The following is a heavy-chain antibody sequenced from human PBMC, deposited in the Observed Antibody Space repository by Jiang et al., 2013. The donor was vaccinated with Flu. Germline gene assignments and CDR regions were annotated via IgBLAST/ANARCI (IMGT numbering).Heavy chain of an antibody. CDR1: GYTFTGYY. V-gene: IGHV1-2*04. Sequence: SGAEVKKPGASVKVSCKASGYTFTGYYMHWVRQAPGQGLEWMGWINPNSGGTNYAQKFQGWVTMTRDTSISTAYMELSRLRSDDTAVYYCARGATTHHQVYCSSTSCRYKWFDPWGQGTLVTVSS. D-gene: IGHD2-2*01. CDR3: ARGATTHHQVYCSSTSCRYKWFDP. J-gene: IGHJ5*02. CDR2: INPNSGGT.